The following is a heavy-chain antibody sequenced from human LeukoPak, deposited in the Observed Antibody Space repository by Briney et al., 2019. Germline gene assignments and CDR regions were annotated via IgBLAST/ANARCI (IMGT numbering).Heavy chain of an antibody. V-gene: IGHV3-30*04. D-gene: IGHD3-10*01. Sequence: GGSLRLSCAASGFTFSSYAMHWVRQAPGKGLEWVAVISYDGSNKYYADSVKGRFTISRDNSKNTLYLQMNSLRAEDTAVYYCARGSRITMVRGVITTIDYWGQGTLVTVSS. CDR1: GFTFSSYA. J-gene: IGHJ4*02. CDR3: ARGSRITMVRGVITTIDY. CDR2: ISYDGSNK.